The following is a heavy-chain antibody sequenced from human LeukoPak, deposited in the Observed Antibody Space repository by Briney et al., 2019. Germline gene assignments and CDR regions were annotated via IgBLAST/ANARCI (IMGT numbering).Heavy chain of an antibody. CDR2: IHPGDSDT. CDR3: ARRPRGKGPFDY. J-gene: IGHJ4*02. Sequence: GESLKISCKGSGYSFNYHWIAWVRQMPGKGLEWMAIIHPGDSDTRYSPSFQGQVTISADTSISTAYLQWSTLKASDTAMYYCARRPRGKGPFDYWGQGTLVTVSS. D-gene: IGHD3-16*01. V-gene: IGHV5-51*01. CDR1: GYSFNYHW.